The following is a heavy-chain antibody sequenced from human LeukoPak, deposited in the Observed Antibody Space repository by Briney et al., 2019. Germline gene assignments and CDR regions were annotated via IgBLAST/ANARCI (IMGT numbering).Heavy chain of an antibody. D-gene: IGHD3-3*01. CDR2: INHSGST. V-gene: IGHV4-34*01. J-gene: IGHJ6*02. CDR1: GGSFSGYY. CDR3: ARGAAVDYDLWSDTSASYYYGMDV. Sequence: SETLSLTCAVYGGSFSGYYWSWIRQPPGKGLEWIGEINHSGSTNYNPSLKSRVTISVDTSKNQFSLKLSSVTAADTAVYYCARGAAVDYDLWSDTSASYYYGMDVWGQGTTVTVSS.